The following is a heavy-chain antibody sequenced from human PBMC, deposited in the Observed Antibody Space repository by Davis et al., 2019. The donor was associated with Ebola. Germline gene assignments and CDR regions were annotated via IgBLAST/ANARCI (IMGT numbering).Heavy chain of an antibody. V-gene: IGHV3-74*01. J-gene: IGHJ6*04. CDR3: ARDWGEWLLYVYYYYGMDV. D-gene: IGHD3-3*01. Sequence: HTGGSLRLSCAASGFTFSSYWMHWVRQAPGKGLVWVSRINSDGSSTSYADSVKGRFTISRDNAKNSLYLQMNSLRAEDTAVYYCARDWGEWLLYVYYYYGMDVWGKGTTVTVSS. CDR2: INSDGSST. CDR1: GFTFSSYW.